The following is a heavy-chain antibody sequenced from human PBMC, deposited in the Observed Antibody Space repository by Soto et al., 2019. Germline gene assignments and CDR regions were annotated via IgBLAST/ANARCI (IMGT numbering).Heavy chain of an antibody. CDR1: GGSISSGGYS. V-gene: IGHV4-30-2*01. J-gene: IGHJ2*01. CDR2: IYHSGST. CDR3: ARVPGL. Sequence: QLQLQESGSGLVKPSQTLSLTCAVSGGSISSGGYSGSWIRQPPGKGLEWIGYIYHSGSTYYNPSLKSRVTISVDRSKNQFSLKLSSVTAAATAVYYCARVPGLWGRGTLVTVSS.